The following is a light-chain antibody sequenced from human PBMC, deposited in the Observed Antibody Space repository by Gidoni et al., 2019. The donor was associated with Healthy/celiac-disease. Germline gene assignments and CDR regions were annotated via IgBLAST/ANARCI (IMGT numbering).Light chain of an antibody. Sequence: DTVMTQSPDSLAGSLGERATINCKSSQSVLYSSNNKNYLAWYQQKPGQPPKLLIYWASTRESGVPDRFSGSGSGTDFTLTISSLQAEDVAVYYCQQYYSTPLTFGQGTRLEIK. J-gene: IGKJ5*01. CDR3: QQYYSTPLT. V-gene: IGKV4-1*01. CDR2: WAS. CDR1: QSVLYSSNNKNY.